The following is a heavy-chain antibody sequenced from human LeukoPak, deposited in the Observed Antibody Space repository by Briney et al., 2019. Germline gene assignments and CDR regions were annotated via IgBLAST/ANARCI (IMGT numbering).Heavy chain of an antibody. D-gene: IGHD5-18*01. CDR1: GFTFDDYA. V-gene: IGHV3-43*02. Sequence: PGGSLRLPCAASGFTFDDYAMHWVRQAPGKGLEWVSLISGDGGSTYYADSVKGRFTISRDNSKNSLYLQMNSLRNDDTALYYCAKDTEGYTYGYYYYGMDVWGQGTTVTVSS. CDR2: ISGDGGST. J-gene: IGHJ6*02. CDR3: AKDTEGYTYGYYYYGMDV.